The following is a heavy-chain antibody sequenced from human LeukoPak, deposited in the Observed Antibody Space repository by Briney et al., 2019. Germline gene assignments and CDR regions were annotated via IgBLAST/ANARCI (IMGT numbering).Heavy chain of an antibody. CDR3: ARDCSSASCYEY. CDR1: GGSISSYY. J-gene: IGHJ4*02. Sequence: SETLSLTCTVSGGSISSYYWSWIRQPPGKGLEWIGYIYYSGSTNYNPSLKSRVTISVDTSKNQFSLKLSSVTAADTAVYYCARDCSSASCYEYWGQGTLVTVSS. D-gene: IGHD2-2*01. V-gene: IGHV4-59*01. CDR2: IYYSGST.